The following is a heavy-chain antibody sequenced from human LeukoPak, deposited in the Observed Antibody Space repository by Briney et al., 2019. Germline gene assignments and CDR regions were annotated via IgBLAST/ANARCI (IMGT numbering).Heavy chain of an antibody. CDR3: ARARGSYPEGFDY. CDR1: GFTFSIYW. D-gene: IGHD3-22*01. CDR2: IKQDGSEK. Sequence: GGSLRLSCAASGFTFSIYWMSWVRQAPGKGLEWVANIKQDGSEKYYVDSVKGRFTISRDNAKNSLYLQMNSLRAEDTAVYYCARARGSYPEGFDYWGQGTLVTVSS. V-gene: IGHV3-7*01. J-gene: IGHJ4*02.